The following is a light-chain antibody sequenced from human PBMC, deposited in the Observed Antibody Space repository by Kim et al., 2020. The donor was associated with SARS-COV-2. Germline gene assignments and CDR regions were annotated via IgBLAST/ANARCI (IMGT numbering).Light chain of an antibody. Sequence: IQMTQSPSSVSASVGDRVTITCRASHDISNYLAWFQHKPGKAPKLLIYGASALHSEVPSRFSGRGSGTDFTLTISSLQPEDVATFYCQSYNSVPWTFGQGTKVDIK. CDR1: HDISNY. V-gene: IGKV1-27*01. CDR2: GAS. J-gene: IGKJ1*01. CDR3: QSYNSVPWT.